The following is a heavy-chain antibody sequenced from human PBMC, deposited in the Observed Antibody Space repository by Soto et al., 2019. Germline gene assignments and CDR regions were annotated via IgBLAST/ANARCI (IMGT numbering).Heavy chain of an antibody. CDR1: GFTFSSYW. V-gene: IGHV3-7*04. Sequence: GGSLRLSCAASGFTFSSYWMSWVREAPGKGLEWVANIKQDGSEKYYVDSVKGRFTISRDNAKNSLYLQMNSLRAEDTAVYYCARFYYDSSGYLPSPYYYYYGMDVWGQGTTVTVSS. CDR2: IKQDGSEK. J-gene: IGHJ6*02. CDR3: ARFYYDSSGYLPSPYYYYYGMDV. D-gene: IGHD3-22*01.